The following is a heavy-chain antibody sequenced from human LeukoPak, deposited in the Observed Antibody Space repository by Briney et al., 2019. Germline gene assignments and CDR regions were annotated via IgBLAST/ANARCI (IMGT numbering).Heavy chain of an antibody. CDR2: INHSGST. J-gene: IGHJ4*02. CDR3: ARVRGYSYGPNFDY. CDR1: GGSFSGYY. D-gene: IGHD5-18*01. V-gene: IGHV4-34*01. Sequence: SETLSLTCAVYGGSFSGYYWSWIRQPPGKGLEWIGEINHSGSTNYNPSLKSRVTISVDTSKNQFSLKLSSVTAADTAVYYCARVRGYSYGPNFDYWGQGTLVTVSS.